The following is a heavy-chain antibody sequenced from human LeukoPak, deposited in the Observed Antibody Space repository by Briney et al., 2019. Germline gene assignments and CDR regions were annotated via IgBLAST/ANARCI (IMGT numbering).Heavy chain of an antibody. J-gene: IGHJ5*02. V-gene: IGHV3-30*02. CDR3: AKDWITDWSNYFDP. CDR2: MRYGEGDT. D-gene: IGHD3-9*01. Sequence: PGGSLRLSCAASGFTFSAYGMHWVRQVPGKGLGWGPFMRYGEGDTYYRDSVKGRFTISRDNAKNTLYLQMNSLRPEDTAIYYCAKDWITDWSNYFDPWGQGTLVIVSS. CDR1: GFTFSAYG.